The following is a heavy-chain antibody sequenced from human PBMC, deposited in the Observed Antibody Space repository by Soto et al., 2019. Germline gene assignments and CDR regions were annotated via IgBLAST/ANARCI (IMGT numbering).Heavy chain of an antibody. V-gene: IGHV1-69*13. CDR2: IIPIFGTA. CDR1: GGTFSSYA. Sequence: SVKVSCKASGGTFSSYAISWVRQAPGQGPEWMGGIIPIFGTANYAQKFQGRVTITADESTSTAYMELSSLRSEDTAVYYCARGPSDPSSYYYGMDVWGQGTTVTVSS. J-gene: IGHJ6*02. CDR3: ARGPSDPSSYYYGMDV.